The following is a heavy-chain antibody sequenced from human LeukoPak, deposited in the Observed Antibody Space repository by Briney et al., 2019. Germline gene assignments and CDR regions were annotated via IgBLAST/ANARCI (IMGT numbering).Heavy chain of an antibody. CDR2: IYPGDSDT. Sequence: GESLKISCKGSGYSFTSYWIGWVRQMPGKGLEWMGIIYPGDSDTRYSPSFQGRVTISADKSISTAYLQWSSLKASDTAMYYCARHGSNWNYDYYYYMDVWGKGTTVTVSS. CDR1: GYSFTSYW. V-gene: IGHV5-51*01. J-gene: IGHJ6*03. CDR3: ARHGSNWNYDYYYYMDV. D-gene: IGHD1-1*01.